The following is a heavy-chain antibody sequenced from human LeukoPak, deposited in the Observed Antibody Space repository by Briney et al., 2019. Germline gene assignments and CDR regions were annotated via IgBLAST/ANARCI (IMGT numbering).Heavy chain of an antibody. CDR1: GFTFSSYA. CDR3: AKSVVPAAIYYYYGMDV. D-gene: IGHD2-2*01. V-gene: IGHV3-23*01. Sequence: GGSLRLSCAASGFTFSSYAMSWVRQAPGKGLEWVSAISGSGGSTYYADSVKGRFTISRDNSKNTLYLQMNSLRAEDTAVYYCAKSVVPAAIYYYYGMDVWGQGTTVAVSS. CDR2: ISGSGGST. J-gene: IGHJ6*02.